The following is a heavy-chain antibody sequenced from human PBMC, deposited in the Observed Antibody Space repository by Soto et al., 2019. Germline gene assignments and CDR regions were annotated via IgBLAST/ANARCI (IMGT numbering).Heavy chain of an antibody. Sequence: ETLSLTCAVYGGSFSGYYWSWIRQPPGKGLEWIGEINHSGSTNYNPSLKSRVTISVDTSKNQFSLKLSSVTAADTAVYYCARGRGQWLVLNWFDPWGQGTLVTVSS. CDR3: ARGRGQWLVLNWFDP. J-gene: IGHJ5*02. CDR2: INHSGST. V-gene: IGHV4-34*01. CDR1: GGSFSGYY. D-gene: IGHD6-19*01.